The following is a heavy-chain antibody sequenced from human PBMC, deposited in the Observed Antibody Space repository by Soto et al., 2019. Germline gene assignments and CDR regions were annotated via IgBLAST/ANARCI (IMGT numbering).Heavy chain of an antibody. D-gene: IGHD3-16*01. Sequence: PGGSLRLSCGAPGVTFKDYGMHWVRQAPGKGLEWVAVISYDGKQTYYADSVKCRFTISKYKSKRSLFLQMNSLRVDDPSVYYCARDGWGSNWYFDLWGRGTLVTVSS. CDR3: ARDGWGSNWYFDL. J-gene: IGHJ2*01. CDR2: ISYDGKQT. CDR1: GVTFKDYG. V-gene: IGHV3-30*03.